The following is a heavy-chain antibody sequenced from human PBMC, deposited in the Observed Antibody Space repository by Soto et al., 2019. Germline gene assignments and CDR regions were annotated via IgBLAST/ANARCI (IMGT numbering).Heavy chain of an antibody. CDR2: INPNSGAT. CDR3: ASDSYYCILTGYSMNAFDI. Sequence: ASVKVSCKTSGYTFIGYYMHWVRQAPGQGLEWLGWINPNSGATIYAQKFQARVTMTRDTSINTAYMELSRLRSYDTAVYYCASDSYYCILTGYSMNAFDIWGQGTMVTVSS. D-gene: IGHD3-9*01. CDR1: GYTFIGYY. J-gene: IGHJ3*02. V-gene: IGHV1-2*02.